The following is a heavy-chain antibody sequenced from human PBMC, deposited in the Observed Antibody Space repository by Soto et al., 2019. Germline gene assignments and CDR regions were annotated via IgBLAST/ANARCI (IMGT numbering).Heavy chain of an antibody. CDR1: GFTFSSLW. J-gene: IGHJ4*02. D-gene: IGHD3-10*01. CDR3: TRAGGSYYFDF. V-gene: IGHV3-7*01. CDR2: IKPDGSDQ. Sequence: GGSLRLSCAASGFTFSSLWMSWVRQAPGKGLEWVANIKPDGSDQYYVDSVKGRFTISRDNARNSLYLQMNSLRGDDTAVYYCTRAGGSYYFDFWSQGTLVTVSS.